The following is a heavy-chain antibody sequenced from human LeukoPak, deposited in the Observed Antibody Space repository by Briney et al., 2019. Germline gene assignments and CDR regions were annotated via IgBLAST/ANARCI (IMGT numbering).Heavy chain of an antibody. CDR2: INPNSGGT. D-gene: IGHD1-26*01. CDR1: GYTFTGYY. J-gene: IGHJ5*02. V-gene: IGHV1-2*02. Sequence: ASVKVSCKASGYTFTGYYMHWVRQAPGQGLEWMGWINPNSGGTNYAQKFQGRVTMTRDTSISTAYMELRRLRTDDTAVYYCARALVGATDWFDPWGQGTLVTVSS. CDR3: ARALVGATDWFDP.